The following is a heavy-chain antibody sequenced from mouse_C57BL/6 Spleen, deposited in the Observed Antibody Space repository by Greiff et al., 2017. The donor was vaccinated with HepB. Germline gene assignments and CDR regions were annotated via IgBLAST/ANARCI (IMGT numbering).Heavy chain of an antibody. V-gene: IGHV5-17*01. CDR2: ISSGSSTI. CDR1: GFTFSDYG. J-gene: IGHJ4*01. D-gene: IGHD2-13*01. CDR3: ARRGETRAMDY. Sequence: EVQLQEPGGGLVKPGGSLKLSCAASGFTFSDYGMHWVRQAPGKGLEWVAYISSGSSTIYYADTVKGRVTISRDNATNTLFLQLTSLRSEDTAVYYCARRGETRAMDYWGQGTPVTVSA.